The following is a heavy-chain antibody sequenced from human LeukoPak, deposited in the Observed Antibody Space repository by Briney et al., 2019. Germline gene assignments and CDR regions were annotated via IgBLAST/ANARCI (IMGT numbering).Heavy chain of an antibody. CDR3: ARGAGDPYYMDV. D-gene: IGHD4-17*01. J-gene: IGHJ6*03. Sequence: KPGGSLRLSCVASAFTFSSYTMNWVRQAPGKGLEWVSSFSTSGRYIYYADSVKGRFTISRDNAKNSLYLQMNSLRADDTAVYFCARGAGDPYYMDVWGKGTTVTVSS. CDR2: FSTSGRYI. CDR1: AFTFSSYT. V-gene: IGHV3-21*01.